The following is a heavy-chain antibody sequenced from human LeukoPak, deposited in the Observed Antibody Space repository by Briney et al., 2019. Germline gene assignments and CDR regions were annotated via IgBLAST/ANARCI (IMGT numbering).Heavy chain of an antibody. CDR3: AKLDDSSGFDAFDI. CDR1: GFTFSSYG. Sequence: GGSLRLSCAASGFTFSSYGMHWVRQAPGKGLDWVAFIRYDGTIKDYADSVKGRFTISRDNSKNTLYLQMNSLRAEDTAVYYCAKLDDSSGFDAFDIWGQGTMVTVSS. V-gene: IGHV3-30*02. J-gene: IGHJ3*02. D-gene: IGHD3-22*01. CDR2: IRYDGTIK.